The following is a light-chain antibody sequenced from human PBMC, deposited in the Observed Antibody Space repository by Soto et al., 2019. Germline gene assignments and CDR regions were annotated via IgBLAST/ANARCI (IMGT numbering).Light chain of an antibody. CDR3: QQYGRSGT. Sequence: EIVLTQSPATLSLSPGERATLSCRASQGVSSYLAWYQQKPVQAPRLLIYATSSRATDIPDRFSGSGSGTDFTLTISRLEPEDFAVYYCQQYGRSGTFGQGTKVDIK. V-gene: IGKV3-20*01. CDR1: QGVSSY. CDR2: ATS. J-gene: IGKJ1*01.